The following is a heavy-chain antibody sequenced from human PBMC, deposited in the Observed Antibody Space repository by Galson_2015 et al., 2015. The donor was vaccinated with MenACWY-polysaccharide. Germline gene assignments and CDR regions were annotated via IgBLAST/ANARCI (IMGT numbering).Heavy chain of an antibody. J-gene: IGHJ4*02. V-gene: IGHV3-7*01. CDR2: IDQDGNEK. CDR3: SVALDY. Sequence: SLRLSCAVSGFTFSSHWMDWVRQAPGKGLERVANIDQDGNEKYYVDSVKGRFNISRDKAKNILSLQMHSLRAEDTAVYYCSVALDYWGQGTLVTVSS. CDR1: GFTFSSHW.